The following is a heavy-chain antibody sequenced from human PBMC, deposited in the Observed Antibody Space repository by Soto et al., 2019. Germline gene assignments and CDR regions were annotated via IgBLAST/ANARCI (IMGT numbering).Heavy chain of an antibody. J-gene: IGHJ4*02. CDR3: ARDILNCSGGSCYRYFDY. CDR2: ISSSSTI. Sequence: GGSLRLSCAASGFTFSSYSMNWVRQAPGKGLEWVSYISSSSTIYYADSVKGRFTISRDNAKNSLYLQMNSLRAEDTAVYYCARDILNCSGGSCYRYFDYWGQGTLVTVSS. D-gene: IGHD2-15*01. CDR1: GFTFSSYS. V-gene: IGHV3-48*01.